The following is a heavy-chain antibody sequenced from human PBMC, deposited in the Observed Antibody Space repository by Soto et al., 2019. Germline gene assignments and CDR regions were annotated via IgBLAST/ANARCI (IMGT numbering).Heavy chain of an antibody. CDR3: ARSGSGYVAYFQDYGMDV. V-gene: IGHV1-8*01. Sequence: QVQLVQSGAEVKKPGASVKVSCKASGYTFTSYDINWVRQATGQGLEWMGWMNTNSGNTGYAQKFQGRVTMTRHTSISTAYMELSSMRSEDTAVYYCARSGSGYVAYFQDYGMDVWGQGNTVTVSS. J-gene: IGHJ6*02. CDR2: MNTNSGNT. D-gene: IGHD3-22*01. CDR1: GYTFTSYD.